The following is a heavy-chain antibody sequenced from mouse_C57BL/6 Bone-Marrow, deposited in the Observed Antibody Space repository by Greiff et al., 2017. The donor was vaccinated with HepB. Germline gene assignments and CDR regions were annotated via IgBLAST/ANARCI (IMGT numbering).Heavy chain of an antibody. J-gene: IGHJ1*03. CDR2: ISSGGDYI. D-gene: IGHD1-1*01. CDR3: TREDYYGSSYVLYWYFDV. CDR1: GFTFSSYA. V-gene: IGHV5-9-1*02. Sequence: DVQLVESGEGLVKPGGSLKLSCAASGFTFSSYAMSWVRQTPEKRLEWVAYISSGGDYIYYADTVKGRFTISRDNARNTLYLQMSSLKSEDTAMYYCTREDYYGSSYVLYWYFDVWGTGTTVTVSS.